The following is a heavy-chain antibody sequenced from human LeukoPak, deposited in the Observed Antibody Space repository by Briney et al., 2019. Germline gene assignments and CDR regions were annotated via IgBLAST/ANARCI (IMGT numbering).Heavy chain of an antibody. CDR1: GFGVSHGY. J-gene: IGHJ1*01. V-gene: IGHV3-53*01. Sequence: PGGSLRLSCVESGFGVSHGYMSWVRQAPGKGLEWVSLIYGDGTKYYAHSVKGRFTISTDNSTKTLYLQMNSLRVEDTAVYYCARDGCAGSGCYSEYWGQGTLVTVSS. CDR3: ARDGCAGSGCYSEY. D-gene: IGHD6-19*01. CDR2: IYGDGTK.